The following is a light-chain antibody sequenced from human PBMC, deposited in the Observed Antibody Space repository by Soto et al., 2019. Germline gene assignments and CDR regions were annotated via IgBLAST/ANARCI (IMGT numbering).Light chain of an antibody. CDR3: QQYGRSPLT. CDR1: QSLSSSF. CDR2: SSS. J-gene: IGKJ4*01. Sequence: EIVLTQSPGTLSLSPGERDILSCRASQSLSSSFLAWYQQKPGQAPRLLIYSSSNRATGIPDRFSGSGSGTDFTLTISRLEPADFAVYYCQQYGRSPLTFGGGTKVEIK. V-gene: IGKV3-20*01.